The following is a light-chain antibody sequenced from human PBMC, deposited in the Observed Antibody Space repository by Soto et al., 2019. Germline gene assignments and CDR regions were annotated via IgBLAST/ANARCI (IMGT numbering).Light chain of an antibody. CDR1: QSISSY. CDR2: GAS. CDR3: QQGYSISWT. V-gene: IGKV1-39*01. J-gene: IGKJ1*01. Sequence: DIQMTQSPSSLSAYVGDRVTITCRASQSISSYLNWYQQRPGKAPKVLIYGASTLQSGVPSRFSGSGSGTEFTLTISSLQPEDFATYYCQQGYSISWTFVQGTKVDIK.